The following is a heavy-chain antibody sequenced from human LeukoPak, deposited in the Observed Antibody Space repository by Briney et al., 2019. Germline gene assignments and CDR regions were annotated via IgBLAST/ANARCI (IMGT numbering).Heavy chain of an antibody. Sequence: SGGSLRLSCAASAFSFSSYAMSWVRQAPGKGLEWVSTMSDSGGHTYYADSVKGRFTLSRDNSKNTLYLQMNSLRAEDTAVYYCAKVMLGEVGGRGFDDWGQGTLVTVSS. J-gene: IGHJ4*02. V-gene: IGHV3-23*01. D-gene: IGHD2-21*01. CDR3: AKVMLGEVGGRGFDD. CDR1: AFSFSSYA. CDR2: MSDSGGHT.